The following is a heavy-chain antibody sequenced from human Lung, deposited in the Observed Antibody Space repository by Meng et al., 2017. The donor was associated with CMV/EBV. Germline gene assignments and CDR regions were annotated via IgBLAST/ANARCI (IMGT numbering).Heavy chain of an antibody. D-gene: IGHD2-15*01. CDR1: SGFTLSGYA. CDR3: RILCSSQLLHFDN. J-gene: IGHJ4*02. V-gene: IGHV3-30*04. Sequence: SCVASSGFTLSGYAMHWVRQAPGKGLEWLALISYDGSTEYHADAVRGRFSISRDNSKNTLYVHMNSLRPDDTAVSGCRILCSSQLLHFDNWGQGXLVTVSS. CDR2: ISYDGSTE.